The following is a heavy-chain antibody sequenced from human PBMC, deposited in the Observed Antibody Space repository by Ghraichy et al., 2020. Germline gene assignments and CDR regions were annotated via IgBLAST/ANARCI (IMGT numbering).Heavy chain of an antibody. CDR1: GDSINSIAYY. CDR2: AHYGATT. J-gene: IGHJ3*02. D-gene: IGHD4-17*01. CDR3: ARQRANYGEWAFDI. Sequence: SETLSLTCAVSGDSINSIAYYWGWIRQPPGKGLEWIASAHYGATTYYKPSLKSRVIISVDTSKNHLSLKLSSVTAADTAVYFCARQRANYGEWAFDIWGQGTMVTFSS. V-gene: IGHV4-39*07.